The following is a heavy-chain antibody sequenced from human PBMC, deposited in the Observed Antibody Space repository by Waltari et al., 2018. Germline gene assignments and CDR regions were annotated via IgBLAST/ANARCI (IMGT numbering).Heavy chain of an antibody. CDR1: GYTFTSYD. J-gene: IGHJ3*02. Sequence: QVQLVQSGAEVKKPGASVKVSCKASGYTFTSYDINWVRQATGQGLEWMGWMNPNSGNPGYAQKFQGRVTMTRNTSISTAYMELSSLRSEDTAVYYCARPYCSSTSCYQAFDIWGQGTMVIVSS. D-gene: IGHD2-2*01. V-gene: IGHV1-8*01. CDR2: MNPNSGNP. CDR3: ARPYCSSTSCYQAFDI.